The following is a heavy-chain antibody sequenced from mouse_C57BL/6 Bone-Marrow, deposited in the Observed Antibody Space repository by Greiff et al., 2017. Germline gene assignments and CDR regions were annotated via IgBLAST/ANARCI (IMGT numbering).Heavy chain of an antibody. CDR1: GYTFTSYT. Sequence: VQLQQSGAELARPGASVKMSCKASGYTFTSYTMHWVKQRPGQGLEWIGYINPSSGYTKSNQKFKDKATLTADKSSSTAYMQLSSLTSEDSAVYYCASWDALYYAMDYWGQGTSGTVSS. CDR3: ASWDALYYAMDY. V-gene: IGHV1-4*01. CDR2: INPSSGYT. J-gene: IGHJ4*01. D-gene: IGHD4-1*01.